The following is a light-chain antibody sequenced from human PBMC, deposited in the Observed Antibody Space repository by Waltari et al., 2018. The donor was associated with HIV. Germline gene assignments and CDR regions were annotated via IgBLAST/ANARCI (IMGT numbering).Light chain of an antibody. Sequence: EIVMTQSPATLSVSPGERATLSCRASQSVSSNLAWYQQKPGQAPRLLFYGASTRAIGIPARFSGSGSWTEFTLTISSLQSEDFAVYYCQQYNNWPEGCFGPGTKVDIK. CDR2: GAS. V-gene: IGKV3D-15*01. CDR3: QQYNNWPEGC. J-gene: IGKJ3*01. CDR1: QSVSSN.